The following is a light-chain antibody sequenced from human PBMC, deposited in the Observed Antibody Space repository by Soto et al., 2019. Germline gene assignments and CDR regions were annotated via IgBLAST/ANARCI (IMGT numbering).Light chain of an antibody. CDR3: QQYNVYPLT. J-gene: IGKJ4*01. V-gene: IGKV1-5*03. CDR2: KAS. CDR1: QSINSW. Sequence: DLQMTQSPSTLPASVGDRVSITCRASQSINSWLAWYQQKPGKAPKLLIYKASTLESGVPLRFSGSESGTEFTLTISNLQPDDIATYYCQQYNVYPLTFGGGTRVDLK.